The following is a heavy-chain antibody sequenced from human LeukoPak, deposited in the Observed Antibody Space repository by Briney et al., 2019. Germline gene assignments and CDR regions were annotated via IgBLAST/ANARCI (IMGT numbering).Heavy chain of an antibody. J-gene: IGHJ5*02. CDR3: ARARYCSGGSCTGNWFDP. Sequence: ASAKVSCKASGYTFTGYYMHWVRQAPGQGLEWMGWINPNSGGTNYAQKFQGRVTMTRDTSISTAYMELSRLRSDDTAVYYCARARYCSGGSCTGNWFDPWGQGTLVTVSS. CDR1: GYTFTGYY. V-gene: IGHV1-2*02. D-gene: IGHD2-15*01. CDR2: INPNSGGT.